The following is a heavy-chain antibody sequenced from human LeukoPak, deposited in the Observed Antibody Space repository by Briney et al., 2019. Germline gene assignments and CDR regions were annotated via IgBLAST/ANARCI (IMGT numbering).Heavy chain of an antibody. D-gene: IGHD6-13*01. V-gene: IGHV3-23*01. CDR3: AKDIAAADPYYFDY. J-gene: IGHJ4*02. CDR2: ISGSGGST. Sequence: GGSLRLSCAASGFTFSSNYMSWVRQAPGKGLEWVSAISGSGGSTYYADSVKGRFTISRDNSKNTLYLQMNSLRAEDTAVYYCAKDIAAADPYYFDYWGQGTLVTVSS. CDR1: GFTFSSNY.